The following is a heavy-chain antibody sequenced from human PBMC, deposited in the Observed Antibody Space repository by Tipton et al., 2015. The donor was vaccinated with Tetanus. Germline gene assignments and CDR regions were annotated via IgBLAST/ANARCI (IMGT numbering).Heavy chain of an antibody. Sequence: SLRLSCAASGFTFSSYWMSWVRQAPGKGLEWVANINQDGSQKYYVGSVKGRFTISRDNAANSLYLQMNSLRAEDTAVYYCARDVQGPYNYHMAVWGKGTTVTVSS. CDR2: INQDGSQK. V-gene: IGHV3-7*01. CDR3: ARDVQGPYNYHMAV. CDR1: GFTFSSYW. J-gene: IGHJ6*03.